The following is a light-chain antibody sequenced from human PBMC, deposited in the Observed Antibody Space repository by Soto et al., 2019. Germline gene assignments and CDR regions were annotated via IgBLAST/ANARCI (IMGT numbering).Light chain of an antibody. CDR1: QSISSY. Sequence: DIQMTQSPSSLSASVGDRVTITCRASQSISSYLNWYQQKPGKAPKLLIYAASSLQSGVPSRFSGSGSGTDFTLTNSSLQPEDFATYYCQQSYSTPWTFGQGTKLEIK. CDR3: QQSYSTPWT. V-gene: IGKV1-39*01. CDR2: AAS. J-gene: IGKJ1*01.